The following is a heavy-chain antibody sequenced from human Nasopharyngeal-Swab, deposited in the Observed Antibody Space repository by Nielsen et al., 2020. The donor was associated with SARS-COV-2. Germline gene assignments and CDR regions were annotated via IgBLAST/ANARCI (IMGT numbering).Heavy chain of an antibody. J-gene: IGHJ5*02. CDR2: IKQDGSEK. Sequence: GGSLRLSCAASGFTFSSYAMSWVRQAPGKGLEWVANIKQDGSEKYYVDPVKGRFTISRDNAKNSLYLQMNSLRAEDTAVYYCARDPITMVQGGLNWFDPWGQGTLVTVSS. CDR1: GFTFSSYA. CDR3: ARDPITMVQGGLNWFDP. D-gene: IGHD3-10*01. V-gene: IGHV3-7*03.